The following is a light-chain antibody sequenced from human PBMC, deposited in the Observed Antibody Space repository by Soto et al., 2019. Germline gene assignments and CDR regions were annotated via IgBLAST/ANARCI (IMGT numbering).Light chain of an antibody. J-gene: IGKJ1*01. Sequence: DIQLTQSPSSLSASVGDRVTITCRASQSISSYLNWYQQKPGKAPKLLIYKASTLKSGVPSRFSGSGSGTEFTLTISSLQPDDFATYYCQHYNSYSPGTFGQGTKVDIK. CDR1: QSISSY. V-gene: IGKV1-5*03. CDR3: QHYNSYSPGT. CDR2: KAS.